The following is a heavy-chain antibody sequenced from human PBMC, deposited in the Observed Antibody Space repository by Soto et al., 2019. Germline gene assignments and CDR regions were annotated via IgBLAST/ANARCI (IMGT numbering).Heavy chain of an antibody. CDR2: ISGSGGST. J-gene: IGHJ3*02. V-gene: IGHV3-23*01. CDR3: AKDMGRGYSGSYYLFFDAFDI. D-gene: IGHD1-26*01. Sequence: GGSLRLSCAASGFTFSSYAMSWVRQAPGKGLEWVSAISGSGGSTYYADSVKGRFTISRDNSKNTLYLQMNSLRAEDTAVYYCAKDMGRGYSGSYYLFFDAFDIWGQGTMVTVSS. CDR1: GFTFSSYA.